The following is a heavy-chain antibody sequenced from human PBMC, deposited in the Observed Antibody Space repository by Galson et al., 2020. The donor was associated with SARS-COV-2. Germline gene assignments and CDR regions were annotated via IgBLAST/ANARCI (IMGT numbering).Heavy chain of an antibody. CDR3: AKQGITNEYFQH. CDR1: GFTFSSYA. D-gene: IGHD3-10*01. J-gene: IGHJ1*01. V-gene: IGHV3-23*01. Sequence: GSLRLSCAASGFTFSSYALSWVRQAPGKGLEWVSGISGRDAATHYADSVKGRFTISRDNSKNTVYVQMNSLRAEDTAVYYCAKQGITNEYFQHWGQGTLVTVSS. CDR2: ISGRDAAT.